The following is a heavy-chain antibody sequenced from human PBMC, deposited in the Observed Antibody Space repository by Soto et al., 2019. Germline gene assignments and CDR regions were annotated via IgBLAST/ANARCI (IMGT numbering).Heavy chain of an antibody. J-gene: IGHJ4*02. CDR3: AREQGNYYDFWRGHIVTHDY. CDR2: ISSSSSYI. Sequence: EVQLVESGGGLVKPGGSLRLSCAASGFTFSSYSMNWVRQAPGKGLEWVSSISSSSSYIYYAYSVKGRFTISRDNAKNSLYLQMNSRRAEDTAVYYCAREQGNYYDFWRGHIVTHDYWGQGTLVTVSS. V-gene: IGHV3-21*01. CDR1: GFTFSSYS. D-gene: IGHD3-3*01.